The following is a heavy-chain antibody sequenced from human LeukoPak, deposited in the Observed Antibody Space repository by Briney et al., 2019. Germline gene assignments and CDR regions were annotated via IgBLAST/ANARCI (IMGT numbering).Heavy chain of an antibody. V-gene: IGHV3-30*18. J-gene: IGHJ4*02. CDR2: ISSDGSDK. Sequence: GGSLRLSCAAAAFTFSSYGMHWVRQAPGKGLEWVAVISSDGSDKYYADSVKGRFTITRDNSRNTLYLQMNSLRAEDTAVYYCAKDESPRIAAGNYWGQGTLVTVSS. CDR1: AFTFSSYG. D-gene: IGHD6-25*01. CDR3: AKDESPRIAAGNY.